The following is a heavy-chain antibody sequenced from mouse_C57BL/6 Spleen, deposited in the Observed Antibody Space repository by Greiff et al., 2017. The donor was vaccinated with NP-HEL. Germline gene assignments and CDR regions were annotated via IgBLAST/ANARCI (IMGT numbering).Heavy chain of an antibody. CDR3: QIYYYGSSYGFDY. CDR1: GFNIKDYY. Sequence: VQLQQSGAELVRPGASVKLSCTASGFNIKDYYMHWVKQRPEQGLEWIGRIDPEDGDTEYAPKFQGKATMTADTSSNTAYLQLSSLTSEDTAVYYCQIYYYGSSYGFDYWGQGTTLTVSS. CDR2: IDPEDGDT. V-gene: IGHV14-1*01. D-gene: IGHD1-1*01. J-gene: IGHJ2*01.